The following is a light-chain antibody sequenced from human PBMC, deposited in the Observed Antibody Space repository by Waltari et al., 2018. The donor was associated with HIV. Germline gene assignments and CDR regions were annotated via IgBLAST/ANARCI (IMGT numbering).Light chain of an antibody. CDR2: EVT. J-gene: IGLJ2*01. CDR1: SSDIGGYHY. V-gene: IGLV2-8*01. CDR3: VSYAGSNTVI. Sequence: QSALTQPPSASGSPGQSVTISCTGTSSDIGGYHYVPWYQQHPGKAPKLIIYEVTKRPSGLPNRFSGSKSGNTASLTVSGLQAEDEADYYCVSYAGSNTVIFGGGTRLTVL.